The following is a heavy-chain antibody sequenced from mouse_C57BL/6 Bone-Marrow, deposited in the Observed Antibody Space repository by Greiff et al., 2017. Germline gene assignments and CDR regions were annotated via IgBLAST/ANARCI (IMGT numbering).Heavy chain of an antibody. CDR1: GFNIKDDY. CDR2: IDPENGDT. V-gene: IGHV14-4*01. D-gene: IGHD1-1*01. Sequence: EVQRVESGAELVRPGASVKLSCTASGFNIKDDYMHWVKQRPEQGLEWIGWIDPENGDTEYASKFQGKATITADTSSNTAYLQLSSLTSEDTAVYYCTVYYGSSLTPAMDYWGQGTSVTVSS. J-gene: IGHJ4*01. CDR3: TVYYGSSLTPAMDY.